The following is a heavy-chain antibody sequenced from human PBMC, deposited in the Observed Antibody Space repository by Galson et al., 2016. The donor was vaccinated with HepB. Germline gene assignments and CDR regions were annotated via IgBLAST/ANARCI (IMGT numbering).Heavy chain of an antibody. CDR3: ARGGYDFWSGYAPSTNWFDP. Sequence: SLRLSCAASGFTFSTYSMNWVRQAPGKGLEWVSSISSSSTYIYYADSVKGRFTISGDNAKNSLYLQMNSLRAGDTAVYYCARGGYDFWSGYAPSTNWFDPWGQGTLVTVSS. CDR1: GFTFSTYS. J-gene: IGHJ5*02. CDR2: ISSSSTYI. D-gene: IGHD3-3*01. V-gene: IGHV3-21*01.